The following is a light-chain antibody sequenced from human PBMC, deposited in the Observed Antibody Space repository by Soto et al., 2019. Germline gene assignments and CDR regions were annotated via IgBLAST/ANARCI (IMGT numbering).Light chain of an antibody. J-gene: IGKJ2*01. CDR2: EKS. CDR1: QSIRSN. CDR3: KTYDKCKFN. Sequence: IVIRHSPWTLSVSPGERGTLSCRASQSIRSNLAWYRHKPGQAPSLIIYEKSTRATGVPARFSGSGSGTEFTTTITSIHSADTEIYYCKTYDKCKFNFGQGT. V-gene: IGKV3-15*01.